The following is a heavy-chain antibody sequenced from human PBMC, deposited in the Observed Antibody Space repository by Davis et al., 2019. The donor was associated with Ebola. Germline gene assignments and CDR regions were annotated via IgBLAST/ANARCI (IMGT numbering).Heavy chain of an antibody. CDR1: GYSFTSYW. CDR3: ALTNIQSWDVVVPAAIPFDY. V-gene: IGHV5-51*01. J-gene: IGHJ4*02. D-gene: IGHD2-2*01. CDR2: IYPGDSDT. Sequence: GESLKISCKGSGYSFTSYWIGWVRQMPGKGLEWMGIIYPGDSDTRYSPSFQGQVTISADKSISTAYLQWSSLKASDTAMYYCALTNIQSWDVVVPAAIPFDYWGQGTLVTVSS.